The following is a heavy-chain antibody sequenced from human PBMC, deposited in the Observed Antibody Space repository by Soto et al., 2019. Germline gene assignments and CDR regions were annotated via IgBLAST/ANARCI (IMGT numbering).Heavy chain of an antibody. J-gene: IGHJ4*02. CDR2: IYYSGST. CDR3: AREAARSPYYYFDY. V-gene: IGHV4-31*03. CDR1: GGSISSGGYY. Sequence: SETLSLTCTVSGGSISSGGYYWSWIRQHPGKGPEWIGYIYYSGSTYYNPSLKSRVTISVDTSKNQFSLKLSSVTAADTAVYYCAREAARSPYYYFDYWGQGTLVTVSS. D-gene: IGHD6-6*01.